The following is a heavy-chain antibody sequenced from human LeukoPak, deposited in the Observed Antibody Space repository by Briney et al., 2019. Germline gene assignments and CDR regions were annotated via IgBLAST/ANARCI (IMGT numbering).Heavy chain of an antibody. J-gene: IGHJ5*02. CDR3: ARGGLGYYGSGSYCWFDP. CDR1: GGSISSGGYY. D-gene: IGHD3-10*01. V-gene: IGHV4-31*03. CDR2: IYYSGST. Sequence: ASQTLSLTCTVSGGSISSGGYYWSWIRQHPGKGLEWIGYIYYSGSTYYNPSLKSRVTISVDTSKNQFSLKLSSVTAADTAVYYCARGGLGYYGSGSYCWFDPWGQGTLVTVSS.